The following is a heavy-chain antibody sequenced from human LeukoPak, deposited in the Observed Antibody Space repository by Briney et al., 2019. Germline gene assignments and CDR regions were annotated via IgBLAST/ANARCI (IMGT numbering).Heavy chain of an antibody. CDR1: GGSISSYY. Sequence: PSETLSLTCTVPGGSISSYYWSWIRQPPGKGLEWIGYIYYSGSTNYNPSLKSRVTISVDTSKNQFSLKLSSVTAADTAVYYCARGRELGISSWYFDLWGRGTLVTVSS. V-gene: IGHV4-59*01. CDR3: ARGRELGISSWYFDL. J-gene: IGHJ2*01. D-gene: IGHD7-27*01. CDR2: IYYSGST.